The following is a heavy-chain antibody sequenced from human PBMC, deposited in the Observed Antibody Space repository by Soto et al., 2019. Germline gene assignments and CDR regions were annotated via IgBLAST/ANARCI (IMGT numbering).Heavy chain of an antibody. CDR3: ARGTAMVTFSGLNDY. V-gene: IGHV3-30-3*01. Sequence: QVQLVESGGGVVQPGRSLRLSCAASGFTFSSYAMHWVRQAPGKGLEWVAVISYDGSNKYYADSVKGRFTISRDNSKNTLYLQMNSLRAEDTAVYYCARGTAMVTFSGLNDYWGQGTLVTVSS. CDR2: ISYDGSNK. D-gene: IGHD5-18*01. J-gene: IGHJ4*02. CDR1: GFTFSSYA.